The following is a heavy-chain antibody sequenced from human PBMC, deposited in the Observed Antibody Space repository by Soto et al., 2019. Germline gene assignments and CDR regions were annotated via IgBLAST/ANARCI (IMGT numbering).Heavy chain of an antibody. D-gene: IGHD6-19*01. CDR3: ASTNRQISVAGVFDP. CDR2: ISGSGSSR. V-gene: IGHV3-23*01. J-gene: IGHJ5*02. CDR1: GFTFNSYA. Sequence: GGSLRLSCVVSGFTFNSYAMSWVRQAPGKGLEWVSAISGSGSSRDYADSVKGRFTISRDNSMNTLYLQMNSLRADDTAVYYCASTNRQISVAGVFDPWGQGALVTVSS.